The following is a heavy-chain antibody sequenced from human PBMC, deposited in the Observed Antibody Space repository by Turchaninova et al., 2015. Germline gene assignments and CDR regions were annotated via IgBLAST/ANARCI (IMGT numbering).Heavy chain of an antibody. CDR1: GFTFSDYY. V-gene: IGHV3-11*06. CDR3: ARTHEGY. CDR2: ITSSSSYT. J-gene: IGHJ4*02. Sequence: QVQLVESGGGWVKPGGSLGLSCAHTGFTFSDYYMSGIRQAPGKGLEWVSYITSSSSYTNYADSVKGRFTISRDNAKNSLYLQMNSLRAEDTAVYYCARTHEGYWGQGTLVTVSS.